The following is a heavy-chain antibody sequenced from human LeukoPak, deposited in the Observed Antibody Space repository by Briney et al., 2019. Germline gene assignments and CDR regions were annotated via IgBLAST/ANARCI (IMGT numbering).Heavy chain of an antibody. V-gene: IGHV1-3*01. CDR3: ARGRRERQWLVFRGPFDY. CDR2: INAGNGNT. Sequence: ASVKVSCKASGYTFTSYAMHWVRQAPGQRLEWMGWINAGNGNTKYSQKFQGRVTITRDTSASTAYMELSSLRSDDTAVYYCARGRRERQWLVFRGPFDYWGQGTLVTVSS. CDR1: GYTFTSYA. J-gene: IGHJ4*02. D-gene: IGHD6-19*01.